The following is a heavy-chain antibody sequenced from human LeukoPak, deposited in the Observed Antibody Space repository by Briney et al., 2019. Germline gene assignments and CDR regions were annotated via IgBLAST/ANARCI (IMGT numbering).Heavy chain of an antibody. J-gene: IGHJ4*02. V-gene: IGHV4-31*03. CDR3: ARGNSAAVPY. D-gene: IGHD6-25*01. CDR1: GDSINNDFYH. CDR2: IYSSGNT. Sequence: SETLSLTCTVSGDSINNDFYHWSWIRQHPGKGLEWIGYIYSSGNTYYNTSLKSRVTISVDTSKKQFSLELNSVTAADTAVYYCARGNSAAVPYWGQGTLVTVSS.